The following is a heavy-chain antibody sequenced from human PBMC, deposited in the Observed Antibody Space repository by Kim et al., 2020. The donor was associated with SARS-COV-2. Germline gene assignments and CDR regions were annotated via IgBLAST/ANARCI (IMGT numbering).Heavy chain of an antibody. J-gene: IGHJ5*02. CDR3: ARDGSDSGRLWGWFDP. Sequence: DSVHGRCTISRDHAKKSMYLEMNSLRAEDTAVYYCARDGSDSGRLWGWFDPWGQGTLVTVSS. D-gene: IGHD1-26*01. V-gene: IGHV3-11*04.